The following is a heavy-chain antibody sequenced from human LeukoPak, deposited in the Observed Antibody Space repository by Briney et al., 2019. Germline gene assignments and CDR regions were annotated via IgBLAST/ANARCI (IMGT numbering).Heavy chain of an antibody. Sequence: SVKVSCKASGGTFSSYAISWVRQAPGQGLEWMGGIIPIFGTANYAQKFQGRVAITADESTSTAYMELSSLRSEDTAVYYCATELRYFDWFRNNWFDPWGQGTLVTVSS. CDR2: IIPIFGTA. CDR3: ATELRYFDWFRNNWFDP. D-gene: IGHD3-9*01. J-gene: IGHJ5*02. V-gene: IGHV1-69*01. CDR1: GGTFSSYA.